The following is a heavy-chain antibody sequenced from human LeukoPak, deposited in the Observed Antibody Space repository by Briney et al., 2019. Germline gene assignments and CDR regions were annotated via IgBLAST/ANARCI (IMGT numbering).Heavy chain of an antibody. CDR1: GYTLTELS. Sequence: ASVKVSCKVSGYTLTELSMHWVRQAPGKGLEWMGGFDPEDGETIYAQKFQGRVTMAEDTSTDTAYMELSSLRSEDTAVYYCAYYGSGSYYYFDYWGQGTLVTVSS. D-gene: IGHD3-10*01. V-gene: IGHV1-24*01. CDR2: FDPEDGET. CDR3: AYYGSGSYYYFDY. J-gene: IGHJ4*02.